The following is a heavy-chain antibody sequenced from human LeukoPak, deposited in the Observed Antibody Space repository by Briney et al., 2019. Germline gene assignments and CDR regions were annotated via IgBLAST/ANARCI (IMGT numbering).Heavy chain of an antibody. Sequence: VASVKVSCKASGGTFSSYAISWVRQAPGQGLEWMGGIIPIFGTANYAQKFQGRVTITADESTSTAYMELSSLRSEDTAVYYCARALYSGSYYFDYWGQGTLVTVSS. CDR2: IIPIFGTA. CDR3: ARALYSGSYYFDY. CDR1: GGTFSSYA. V-gene: IGHV1-69*13. J-gene: IGHJ4*02. D-gene: IGHD1-26*01.